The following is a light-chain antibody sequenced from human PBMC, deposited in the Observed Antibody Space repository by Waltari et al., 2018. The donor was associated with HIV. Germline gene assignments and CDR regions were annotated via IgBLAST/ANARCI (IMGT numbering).Light chain of an antibody. CDR3: AAWDDSLNGYV. CDR2: NNN. V-gene: IGLV1-44*01. Sequence: QSVLTQPHSASGTPGQRVTISCSGSSSNIGNNTVNWDHQPPGPPPKLLIYNNNQRPSGVPYQFSGSKSDASASLAISGLQSEDEADYYCAAWDDSLNGYVFGTGTKVIVL. J-gene: IGLJ1*01. CDR1: SSNIGNNT.